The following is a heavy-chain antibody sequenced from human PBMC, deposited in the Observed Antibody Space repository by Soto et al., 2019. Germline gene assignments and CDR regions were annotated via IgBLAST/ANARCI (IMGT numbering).Heavy chain of an antibody. Sequence: GESLKISCKGSGYSFTSYWISWVRQMPGKGLEWMGRIDPSDSYTNYSPSFQGHVTISADKSISTAYLQWSSLKASDTAMYYCARRSIAARPAHYYGMDVWGQGTTVTVSS. J-gene: IGHJ6*02. V-gene: IGHV5-10-1*01. CDR3: ARRSIAARPAHYYGMDV. CDR2: IDPSDSYT. D-gene: IGHD6-6*01. CDR1: GYSFTSYW.